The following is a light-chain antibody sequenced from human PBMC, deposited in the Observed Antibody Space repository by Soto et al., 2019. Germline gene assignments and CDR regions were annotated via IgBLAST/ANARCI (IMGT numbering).Light chain of an antibody. CDR3: QQRHMWPIT. V-gene: IGKV3-11*01. J-gene: IGKJ5*01. CDR2: DAY. Sequence: EVGLIQSPVTLSLLPGARAILSGRASQSFRGLLAWYQQKPGQAPRLLIYDAYNRATGIPPRFSGSGSGTDFTLTISSLEPEDSAVYYCQQRHMWPITFGQGTRLEIK. CDR1: QSFRGL.